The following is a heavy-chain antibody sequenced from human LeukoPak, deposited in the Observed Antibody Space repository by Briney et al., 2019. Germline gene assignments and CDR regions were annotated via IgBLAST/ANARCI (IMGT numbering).Heavy chain of an antibody. V-gene: IGHV3-11*04. J-gene: IGHJ4*02. D-gene: IGHD1-26*01. CDR1: GFTFSDYY. Sequence: GGSLRLSCAASGFTFSDYYMSWIRQAPGKGLEWVSSISSSGSTIYYADSVKGRSTISRDNAKNSLYLQMNSLRAEDTAVYYCAKVWRGELLLNFDYWGQGTLATVSS. CDR3: AKVWRGELLLNFDY. CDR2: ISSSGSTI.